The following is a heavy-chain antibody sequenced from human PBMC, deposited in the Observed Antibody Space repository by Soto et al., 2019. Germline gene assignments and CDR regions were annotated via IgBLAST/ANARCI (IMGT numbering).Heavy chain of an antibody. V-gene: IGHV3-23*01. J-gene: IGHJ4*02. D-gene: IGHD6-6*01. CDR1: GFTFSSYA. CDR2: ISGSGDNT. CDR3: AKISSSSGY. Sequence: PGGSLRLSCVASGFTFSSYAMSWVRQAPGMGLEWVSGISGSGDNTYYADSVKGRFTFSRDNSKNTLYLQMNSLRAEDTAIYYCAKISSSSGYWGQGTLVTVSS.